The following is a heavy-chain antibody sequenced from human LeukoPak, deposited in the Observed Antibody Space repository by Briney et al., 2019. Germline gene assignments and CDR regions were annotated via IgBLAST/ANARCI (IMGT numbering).Heavy chain of an antibody. J-gene: IGHJ4*02. Sequence: GSLRLPCAASGFTFSSYSMNWVRQAPGKGLEWVSSISSSSSYIYYADSVKGRFTISRDNAKNSLYLQMNSLRAEDTAVYYCARDLRVVPAAIDYWGQGTLVTVSS. CDR1: GFTFSSYS. CDR2: ISSSSSYI. CDR3: ARDLRVVPAAIDY. D-gene: IGHD2-2*01. V-gene: IGHV3-21*01.